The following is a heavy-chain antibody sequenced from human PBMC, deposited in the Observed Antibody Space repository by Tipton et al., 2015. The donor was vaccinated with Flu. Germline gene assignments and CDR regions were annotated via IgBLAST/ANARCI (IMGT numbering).Heavy chain of an antibody. CDR1: GGSISSYY. CDR3: ARGGYYDILTGYYMNGMDV. D-gene: IGHD3-9*01. CDR2: IYYSGST. J-gene: IGHJ6*02. V-gene: IGHV4-59*01. Sequence: LRLSCTVSGGSISSYYWSWIRQPPGKGLEWIGYIYYSGSTNYNPSLKSRVTISVDTSKNQFSLKLSSVTAADTAVYYCARGGYYDILTGYYMNGMDVWGQGTTVTVS.